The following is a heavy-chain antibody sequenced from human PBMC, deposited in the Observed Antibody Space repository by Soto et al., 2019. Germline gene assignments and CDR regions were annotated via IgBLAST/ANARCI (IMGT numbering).Heavy chain of an antibody. V-gene: IGHV3-23*01. J-gene: IGHJ4*02. CDR1: GFTFNNYA. CDR2: ISGGGDTT. D-gene: IGHD3-10*01. Sequence: EVQLLASGGGLVQPGGSLRLSCAASGFTFNNYAMTWVPQAPGKGLEWVSAISGGGDTTSYADSVKGRFTVSRDGSKNTLYLQMSRLRAAATALYYCAKGRGGSGSLTPRVDFWGQGTLVTVSS. CDR3: AKGRGGSGSLTPRVDF.